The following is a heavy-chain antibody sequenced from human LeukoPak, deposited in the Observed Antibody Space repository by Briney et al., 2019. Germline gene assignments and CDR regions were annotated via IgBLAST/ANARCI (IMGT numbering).Heavy chain of an antibody. V-gene: IGHV3-9*01. CDR3: ARGVNYYDSISVY. Sequence: GGSLRLSCAASGFTFDDYAMHWVRQAPGKGLEWVSGISWNSGSIGYADSVKGRFTISRDNAKNSLYLQMNSLRAEDTALYYCARGVNYYDSISVYWGQGTLVTVSS. CDR2: ISWNSGSI. CDR1: GFTFDDYA. J-gene: IGHJ4*02. D-gene: IGHD3-22*01.